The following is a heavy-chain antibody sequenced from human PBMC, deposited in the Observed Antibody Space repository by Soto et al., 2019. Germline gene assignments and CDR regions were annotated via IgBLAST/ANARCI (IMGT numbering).Heavy chain of an antibody. J-gene: IGHJ4*02. CDR3: ARRGSSSWYGY. CDR2: IYCSGST. D-gene: IGHD6-13*01. CDR1: GGSISSSSYY. Sequence: SETLSLTCTVSGGSISSSSYYWGWIRQPPGKGLEWIGSIYCSGSTYYNPSLKSRVTISVDTSKNQFSLELSSVTAADTAVYYCARRGSSSWYGYWGQGTLVTVSS. V-gene: IGHV4-39*01.